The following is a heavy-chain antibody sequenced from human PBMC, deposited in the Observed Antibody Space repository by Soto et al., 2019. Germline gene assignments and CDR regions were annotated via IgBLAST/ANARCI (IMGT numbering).Heavy chain of an antibody. V-gene: IGHV3-23*01. CDR2: IVGNGGSA. CDR3: AKGDCSGGSCYFSAFDI. Sequence: GGSLRLSCAASGFTFRSYAMGWVRQGPGKGLEWISTIVGNGGSAYYADSVKGRFTISRDNSKNTLFLQMNSLRAEDTAVYFCAKGDCSGGSCYFSAFDIWGQGTMVTVS. J-gene: IGHJ3*02. D-gene: IGHD2-15*01. CDR1: GFTFRSYA.